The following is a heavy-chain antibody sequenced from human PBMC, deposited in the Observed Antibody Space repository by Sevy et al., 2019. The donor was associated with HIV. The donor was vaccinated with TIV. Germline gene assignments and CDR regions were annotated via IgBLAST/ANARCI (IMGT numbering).Heavy chain of an antibody. V-gene: IGHV1-46*01. CDR3: AAGPEIALWSPPVGH. J-gene: IGHJ4*02. D-gene: IGHD5-18*01. CDR1: GLTLTSYY. CDR2: MNPGGGGT. Sequence: ASVKVSCKASGLTLTSYYMHWVRQAPGQGLEWMGMMNPGGGGTSYAQMFQGRVTMTRDTSTSTVLMELSSLRSEDTAVYYCAAGPEIALWSPPVGHWGQGTLVTVSS.